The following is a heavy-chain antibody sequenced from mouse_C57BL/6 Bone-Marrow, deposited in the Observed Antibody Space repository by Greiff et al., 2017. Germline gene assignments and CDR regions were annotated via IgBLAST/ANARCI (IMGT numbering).Heavy chain of an antibody. V-gene: IGHV1-81*01. CDR1: GYTFTSYG. D-gene: IGHD1-1*01. Sequence: LQESGAELARPGASVKLSCKASGYTFTSYGISWVKQRTGQGLEWIGEIYPRSGNTYYNEKFKGKATLTADKSSSTAYMELRSLTSEDSAVYFCARGTTVVAEGFAYWGQGTLVTVSA. CDR3: ARGTTVVAEGFAY. J-gene: IGHJ3*01. CDR2: IYPRSGNT.